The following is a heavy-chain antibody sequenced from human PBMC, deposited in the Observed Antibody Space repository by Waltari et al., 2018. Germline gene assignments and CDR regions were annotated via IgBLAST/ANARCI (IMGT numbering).Heavy chain of an antibody. CDR3: VRNGGAFDF. J-gene: IGHJ4*02. Sequence: EVQLVESGGGLVQPGGSLRLSCAASGFIFSNHWMSWVRQIPGKGLEWVANIKQDASDKNYVDSVKGRFAISRDNAKRSLDLQMNSLRVEDTALYYCVRNGGAFDFWGQGTQVIVSS. V-gene: IGHV3-7*04. CDR2: IKQDASDK. CDR1: GFIFSNHW. D-gene: IGHD2-8*01.